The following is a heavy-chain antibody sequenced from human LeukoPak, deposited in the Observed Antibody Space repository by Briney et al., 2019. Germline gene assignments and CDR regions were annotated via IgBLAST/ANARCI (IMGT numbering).Heavy chain of an antibody. Sequence: GGSLRLSCAASGFSFSSDWMHWVRQTPGEGLVWVSRIKYDGTSTTYADSVKGRFTISRDNAKNMLYLQMNSLRAEDTATYYCARDYHMSTWGQGTLVTVSS. J-gene: IGHJ5*02. V-gene: IGHV3-74*01. CDR1: GFSFSSDW. CDR2: IKYDGTST. D-gene: IGHD2-2*01. CDR3: ARDYHMST.